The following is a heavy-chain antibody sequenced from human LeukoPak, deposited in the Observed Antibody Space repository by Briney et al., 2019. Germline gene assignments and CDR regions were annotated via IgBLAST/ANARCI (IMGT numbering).Heavy chain of an antibody. D-gene: IGHD3-22*01. Sequence: ASMKVSCKASGYTFSGYYIHWVRQAPGQGLEWMGWINPNSGDTNYAQHFQGRVTMTRDTSISTAYMELSRLRSDDTAVYYRARRGYYYDTSGRPADAFDIWGQGTMVTVSS. J-gene: IGHJ3*02. CDR1: GYTFSGYY. V-gene: IGHV1-2*02. CDR2: INPNSGDT. CDR3: ARRGYYYDTSGRPADAFDI.